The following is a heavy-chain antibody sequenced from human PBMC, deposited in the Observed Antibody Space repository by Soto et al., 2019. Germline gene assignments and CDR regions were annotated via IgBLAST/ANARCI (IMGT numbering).Heavy chain of an antibody. CDR2: IYYSGST. CDR1: GGSIIRSSYY. Sequence: SETLSLTCTVSGGSIIRSSYYWVWIRQPPGKGLEWIGSIYYSGSTYYNPSLKSRVTISVDTSKNQFSLKLSSVTAADTAVYYCARGGYSSSWYDYWGQGTLVTVSS. D-gene: IGHD6-13*01. J-gene: IGHJ4*02. CDR3: ARGGYSSSWYDY. V-gene: IGHV4-39*01.